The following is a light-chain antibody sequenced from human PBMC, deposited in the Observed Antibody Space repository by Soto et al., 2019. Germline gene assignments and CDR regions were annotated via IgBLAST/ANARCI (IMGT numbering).Light chain of an antibody. CDR2: EVS. J-gene: IGLJ2*01. V-gene: IGLV2-8*01. CDR1: SSDVGGYNY. Sequence: QSALTQPPSASGSPGQSVTIPWTETSSDVGGYNYVSWYQQHPGKAPKLMIYEVSKRPSGVPDRFSGSKSGNTASLTVSGLQAEDEADYYCSSYAGSNNVFGGGTKLTVL. CDR3: SSYAGSNNV.